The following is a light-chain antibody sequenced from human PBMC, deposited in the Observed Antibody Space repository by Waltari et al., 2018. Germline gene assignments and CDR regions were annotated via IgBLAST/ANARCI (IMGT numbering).Light chain of an antibody. V-gene: IGKV3-15*01. CDR1: QSVTSN. J-gene: IGKJ1*01. Sequence: TVMTQSPATLSASPGXSATLSCRASQSVTSNLAWYQQKPGQAPRLLIYGASTRATGIPARFSGSGSATEFTLTISSLQSEDFAVYYCQHYNNWPRTFGQGTKVEIK. CDR3: QHYNNWPRT. CDR2: GAS.